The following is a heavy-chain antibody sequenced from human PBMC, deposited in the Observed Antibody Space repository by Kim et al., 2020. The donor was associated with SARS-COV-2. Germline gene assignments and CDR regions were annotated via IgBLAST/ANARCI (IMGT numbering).Heavy chain of an antibody. Sequence: ASVKVSCKTSGHFFTRDSIHWVRQAPGQGLEWMGGIDCGNGNTIYSQKLQGRVTFTTDTSASTAYMELSFRRSEDSAVYYCLGGFYFDYWGQGTLVTVSS. D-gene: IGHD3-16*01. J-gene: IGHJ4*02. CDR2: IDCGNGNT. CDR1: GHFFTRDS. CDR3: LGGFYFDY. V-gene: IGHV1-3*01.